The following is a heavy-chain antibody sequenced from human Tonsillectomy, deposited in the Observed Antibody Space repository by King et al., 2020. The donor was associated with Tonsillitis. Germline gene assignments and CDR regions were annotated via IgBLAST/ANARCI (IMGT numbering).Heavy chain of an antibody. V-gene: IGHV3-30-3*01. J-gene: IGHJ4*02. D-gene: IGHD3-22*01. Sequence: QLVQSGGGVVQPGRSLRLSCAASGFTFSSYAMHWVRQAPGKGLQWVAVISYDGSTKYYADSVKGRFTISRDNSKNTQYLQMNSLRAEVTAVYYCAIQHYYDSSGYYGPPLFDYWGQGTLVTVSS. CDR3: AIQHYYDSSGYYGPPLFDY. CDR1: GFTFSSYA. CDR2: ISYDGSTK.